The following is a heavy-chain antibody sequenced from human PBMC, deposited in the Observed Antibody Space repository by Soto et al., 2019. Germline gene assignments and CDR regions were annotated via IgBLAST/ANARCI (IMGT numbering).Heavy chain of an antibody. CDR1: GGSFSGYY. CDR3: ARASRKIVVVPAARPTSFDP. Sequence: PSETLSLTCAVYGGSFSGYYWSWIRQPPGKGLEWIGEINHSGSTNYNPSLKSRVTISVDTSKNQFSLKLSSVTAADTAVYYCARASRKIVVVPAARPTSFDPWGQATLVTLSS. D-gene: IGHD2-2*01. V-gene: IGHV4-34*01. J-gene: IGHJ5*02. CDR2: INHSGST.